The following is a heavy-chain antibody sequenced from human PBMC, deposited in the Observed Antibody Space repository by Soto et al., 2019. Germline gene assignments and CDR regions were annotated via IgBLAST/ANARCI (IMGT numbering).Heavy chain of an antibody. Sequence: GGSLRLSCTASGMTFINAWMNWVRQAPGKGPEWVGRIKNKLDGGTTDSAAPVNGRFNISRDDSKNTLYLPMDSLRTEDTAVDYCTTLESAFLSCSPNYYNPWGRGTLVAVAS. CDR1: GMTFINAW. J-gene: IGHJ5*02. CDR3: TTLESAFLSCSPNYYNP. V-gene: IGHV3-15*05. CDR2: IKNKLDGGTT. D-gene: IGHD3-3*01.